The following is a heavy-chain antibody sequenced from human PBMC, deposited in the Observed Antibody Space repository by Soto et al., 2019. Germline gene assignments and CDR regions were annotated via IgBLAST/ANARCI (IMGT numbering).Heavy chain of an antibody. Sequence: QVQLEQSAPEVKKPGASVKVSCKASGYTFTTYGISWVRQAPGEGLEWLGWINTHNGNTNYAQNLQGRVFMTADTSTNTAYMELRSLRSADTAIYYCTREGSAPYYYYAMDAWGQGTTVTVSS. J-gene: IGHJ6*02. CDR3: TREGSAPYYYYAMDA. CDR1: GYTFTTYG. D-gene: IGHD3-10*01. CDR2: INTHNGNT. V-gene: IGHV1-18*01.